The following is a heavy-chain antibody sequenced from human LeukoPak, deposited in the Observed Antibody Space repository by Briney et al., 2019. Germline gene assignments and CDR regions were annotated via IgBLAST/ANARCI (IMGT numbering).Heavy chain of an antibody. V-gene: IGHV4-39*07. CDR2: IYYSGST. CDR1: GGSISSSSYY. D-gene: IGHD5-18*01. Sequence: PSETLSLTCTASGGSISSSSYYWGWIRQPPGKGLEWIGSIYYSGSTNYNPSLKSRVTISVDTSKNQFSLKLSSVTAADTAVYYCARLGYSYGAYNWFDPWGQGTLVTVSS. CDR3: ARLGYSYGAYNWFDP. J-gene: IGHJ5*02.